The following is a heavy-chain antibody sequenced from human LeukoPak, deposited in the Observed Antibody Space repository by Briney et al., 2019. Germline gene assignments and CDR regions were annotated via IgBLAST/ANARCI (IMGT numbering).Heavy chain of an antibody. J-gene: IGHJ3*02. V-gene: IGHV4-39*01. CDR3: ARHCCSGPAKRVFDI. CDR1: GGSIISSDYH. CDR2: ISYSGNT. Sequence: PETLSLTCTVSGGSIISSDYHWGWVRQPPGKGLEWIGTISYSGNTDYNPSLRSRVTISVDTSNNQFPLRLGSVTAADTAVYHCARHCCSGPAKRVFDIWGQGTMVTVSS. D-gene: IGHD2-15*01.